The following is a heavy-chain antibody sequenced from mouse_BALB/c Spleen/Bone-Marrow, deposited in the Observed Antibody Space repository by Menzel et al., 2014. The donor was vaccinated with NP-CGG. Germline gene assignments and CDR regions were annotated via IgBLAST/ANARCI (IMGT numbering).Heavy chain of an antibody. CDR1: GFNIXDTY. CDR2: VDPANGNT. CDR3: ARFAY. Sequence: EVQLQQSGAELVKPGASVKLSCTASGFNIXDTYMHWVKQRPGQGLEWIGRVDPANGNTKYDPKFQGKATITADTSSNTAYLQLSSLTSEDTAVYYCARFAYWGQGTLVTVSA. J-gene: IGHJ3*01. V-gene: IGHV14-3*02.